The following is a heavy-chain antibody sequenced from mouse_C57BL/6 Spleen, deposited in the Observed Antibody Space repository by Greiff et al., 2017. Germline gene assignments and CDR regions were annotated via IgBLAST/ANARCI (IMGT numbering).Heavy chain of an antibody. Sequence: QVQLQQSGAELVMPGASVKLSCKASGYTFTSYWMHWVKQRPGQGLEWIGEIAPSDSYTNYNQKFKGKSTLTVDKSSSTAYMQLSSLTSEDSAVYYCARLYSNYDAMDYWGQGTSVTVFS. V-gene: IGHV1-69*01. CDR3: ARLYSNYDAMDY. CDR1: GYTFTSYW. D-gene: IGHD2-5*01. J-gene: IGHJ4*01. CDR2: IAPSDSYT.